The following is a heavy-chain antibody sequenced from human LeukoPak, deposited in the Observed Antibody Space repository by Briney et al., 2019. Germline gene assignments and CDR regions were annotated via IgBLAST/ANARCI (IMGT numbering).Heavy chain of an antibody. Sequence: PSETQSLTCIGSGVSITSYSWSWIRQLPGKGLGSIGCIYYSVGTNYNPSLKSRVTISVDTSKIQFSLKLRSVTAADTAMYYCARSLDGYKEDSWGQGTLVTVPS. CDR3: ARSLDGYKEDS. D-gene: IGHD5-24*01. V-gene: IGHV4-59*01. J-gene: IGHJ5*01. CDR1: GVSITSYS. CDR2: IYYSVGT.